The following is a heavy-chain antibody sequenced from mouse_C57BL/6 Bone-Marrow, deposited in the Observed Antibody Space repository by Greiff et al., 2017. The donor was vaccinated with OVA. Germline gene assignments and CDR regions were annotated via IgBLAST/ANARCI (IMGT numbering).Heavy chain of an antibody. CDR3: AQSSSGWYFDV. CDR1: GYTFTSYW. V-gene: IGHV1-69*01. CDR2: IDPSDSYT. Sequence: QVQLQQPGAELVMPGASVKLSCKASGYTFTSYWMHWVKQRPGQGLEWIGEIDPSDSYTNYNQKFKGKSTLTVDKSSSTAYMQLSSLTSEDSAVYYCAQSSSGWYFDVWGTGTTVTVSS. D-gene: IGHD1-1*01. J-gene: IGHJ1*03.